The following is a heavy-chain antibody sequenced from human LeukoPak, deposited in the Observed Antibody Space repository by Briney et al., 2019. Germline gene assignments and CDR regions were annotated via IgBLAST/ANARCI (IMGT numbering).Heavy chain of an antibody. D-gene: IGHD2-15*01. CDR3: ARDCSGRNWARDFDY. Sequence: GGSLRLSCATSGFNFHRYTIHWVRQAPGKGLEWVSLAGWAGGTTYYSDSVRGRFTISRDSGRNSVYLQMNSLRAEDTAVYYCARDCSGRNWARDFDYWGQGTLVTVSS. CDR1: GFNFHRYT. V-gene: IGHV3-43*01. CDR2: AGWAGGTT. J-gene: IGHJ4*02.